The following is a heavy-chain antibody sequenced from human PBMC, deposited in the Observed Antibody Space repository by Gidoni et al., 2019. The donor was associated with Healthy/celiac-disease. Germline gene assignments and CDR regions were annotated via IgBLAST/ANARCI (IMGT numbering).Heavy chain of an antibody. CDR3: ARGDYGGNPWEDAFDI. CDR2: IYYSGST. Sequence: QVQLQESGPGLVKPSQTLSLTCTVSGGSISSGGYYWSWIRQHPGKGLEWIGYIYYSGSTYYNPSLKSRVTISVDTSKNQFSLKLSSVTAADTAVYYCARGDYGGNPWEDAFDIWGQGTMVTVSS. V-gene: IGHV4-31*03. CDR1: GGSISSGGYY. D-gene: IGHD4-17*01. J-gene: IGHJ3*02.